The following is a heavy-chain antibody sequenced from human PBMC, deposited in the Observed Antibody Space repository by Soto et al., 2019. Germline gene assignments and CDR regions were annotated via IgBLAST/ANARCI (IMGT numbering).Heavy chain of an antibody. CDR1: GGSISSSSFS. D-gene: IGHD5-12*01. CDR3: ATYGDDWHTYDY. Sequence: NPSETLSLTCTVSGGSISSSSFSWGWIRHPPGKGLEWIAAISPSGNTYYNPSLQSRVTISVDTSKNQFSLKVTSVSAADTAVYYCATYGDDWHTYDYWGQGTLVTVSS. J-gene: IGHJ4*02. V-gene: IGHV4-39*01. CDR2: ISPSGNT.